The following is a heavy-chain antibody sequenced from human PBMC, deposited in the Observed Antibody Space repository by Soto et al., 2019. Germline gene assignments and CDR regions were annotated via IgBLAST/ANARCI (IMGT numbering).Heavy chain of an antibody. Sequence: SETLSLTCTVSGGSISSSSYYWGWIRQPPGKGLEWIVYVYYTGSTSYNPSLKRRVTFSADSSRGQFSLRLNSVTAADTAVYYCARTVLGPDLLADSFVDYYYYMDVWGQGTTVTVSS. V-gene: IGHV4-39*07. CDR2: VYYTGST. CDR3: ARTVLGPDLLADSFVDYYYYMDV. D-gene: IGHD3-9*01. J-gene: IGHJ6*03. CDR1: GGSISSSSYY.